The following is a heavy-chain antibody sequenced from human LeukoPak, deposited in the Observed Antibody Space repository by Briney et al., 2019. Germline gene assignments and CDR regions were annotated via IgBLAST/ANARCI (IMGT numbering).Heavy chain of an antibody. J-gene: IGHJ6*02. CDR2: IYYSGST. V-gene: IGHV4-59*08. D-gene: IGHD4-23*01. Sequence: SETLSLTCTVSGGSISSYYWSWIRQPPGKGLEWIGYIYYSGSTNYNPSLKSRVTISVDTSKNQFSLKLSSVTAADTAVYYCARLPPYGGFKDYYGMDVWGQGTTVTVSS. CDR3: ARLPPYGGFKDYYGMDV. CDR1: GGSISSYY.